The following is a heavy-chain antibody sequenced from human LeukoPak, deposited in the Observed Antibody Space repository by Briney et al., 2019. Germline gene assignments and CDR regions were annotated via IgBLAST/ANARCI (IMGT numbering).Heavy chain of an antibody. V-gene: IGHV4-39*01. Sequence: PSETLSLTCTVSGDPISSTTYFWGWIRQPPGKGLKWIGSIYYSGTTYYNSSLKSRVTISVDTSKNQFSLRLSSVTAADTAVYYCARLHQQQLSVWGQGTMVTVSS. CDR1: GDPISSTTYF. CDR3: ARLHQQQLSV. J-gene: IGHJ3*01. D-gene: IGHD6-13*01. CDR2: IYYSGTT.